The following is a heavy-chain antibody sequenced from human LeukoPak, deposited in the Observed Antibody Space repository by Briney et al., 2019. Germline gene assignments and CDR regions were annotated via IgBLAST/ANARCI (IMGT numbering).Heavy chain of an antibody. J-gene: IGHJ4*02. V-gene: IGHV4-59*01. D-gene: IGHD1-14*01. CDR2: IYYSGST. CDR3: ARSPRGGTKTYFDY. Sequence: SETLSLTCTVSGGPISNYYWSWIRQPPGKGLEWIGYIYYSGSTDYNPSLKSRVTISVDTSKNQFSLRLSSVTAADTAVYYCARSPRGGTKTYFDYWGQGTLVTVSP. CDR1: GGPISNYY.